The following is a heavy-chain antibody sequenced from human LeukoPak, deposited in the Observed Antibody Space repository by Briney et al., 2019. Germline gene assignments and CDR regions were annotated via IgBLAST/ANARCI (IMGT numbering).Heavy chain of an antibody. CDR2: MNPNSGNT. CDR1: GYTFTSYD. J-gene: IGHJ4*02. Sequence: GASVKVSCKASGYTFTSYDINWVRQATGQGLEWMGWMNPNSGNTGYAQKFQGRVTMTRNTSIGTAYMELSSLRSEDTAVYYCARALTIFGVVSGYWGQGTLVTVSS. V-gene: IGHV1-8*01. CDR3: ARALTIFGVVSGY. D-gene: IGHD3-3*01.